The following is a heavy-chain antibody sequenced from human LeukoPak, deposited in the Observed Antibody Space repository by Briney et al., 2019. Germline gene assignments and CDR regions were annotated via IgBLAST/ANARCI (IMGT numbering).Heavy chain of an antibody. CDR2: IYYSGST. V-gene: IGHV4-39*01. CDR1: GGSVSSSSYY. D-gene: IGHD6-19*01. Sequence: SETLSLTCTVSGGSVSSSSYYWGWIRQPPGKGLEWIGSIYYSGSTYYNPSLKSRVTISVDTSKNQFSLKLSSVTAADTAVYYCARGVSSGDFSYWGQGTLVTVSS. J-gene: IGHJ4*02. CDR3: ARGVSSGDFSY.